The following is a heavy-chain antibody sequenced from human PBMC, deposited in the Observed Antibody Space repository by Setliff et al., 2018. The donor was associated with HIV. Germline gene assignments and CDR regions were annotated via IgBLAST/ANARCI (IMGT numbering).Heavy chain of an antibody. CDR2: IYVCNSERT. CDR1: GGSFSGYY. D-gene: IGHD6-19*01. CDR3: ARAVNFDY. Sequence: SETLSLTCSVSGGSFSGYYWSWIRQPPGKGLEWIGYIYVCNSERTNYNPSLTSRVTISVDTSRNQFSLKLTSVTAADTAIYYCARAVNFDYWGQGTQVTVSS. V-gene: IGHV4-59*01. J-gene: IGHJ4*02.